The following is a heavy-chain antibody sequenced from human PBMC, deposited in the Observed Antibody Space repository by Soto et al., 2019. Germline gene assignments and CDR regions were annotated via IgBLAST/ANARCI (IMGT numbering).Heavy chain of an antibody. CDR1: VVATSSINC. J-gene: IGHJ5*02. D-gene: IGHD3-3*01. V-gene: IGHV4-4*02. Sequence: PSDTLALTCSFSVVATSSINCCICVRQPPGKGLEWIGEIYHSGSTNYNPSLKSLVTISVDKSKNQFSLKLSSVTAADTAVYYCARGDYDFWSGYFRWFDHWGKGTMVTVSS. CDR3: ARGDYDFWSGYFRWFDH. CDR2: IYHSGST.